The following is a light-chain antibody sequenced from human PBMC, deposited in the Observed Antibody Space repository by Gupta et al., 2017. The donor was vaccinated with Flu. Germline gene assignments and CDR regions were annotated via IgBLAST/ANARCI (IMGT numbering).Light chain of an antibody. CDR1: QDINNF. J-gene: IGKJ2*03. CDR3: QQDALLYS. Sequence: DIQMTQSPSSLSASVGDRVTITCQASQDINNFLNWYQQKPGKAPKLLIYDASNLETGVPLRFSGSASGTDFTFTSSSRQTEDIAKYYWQQDALLYSFGQGTKLEIK. CDR2: DAS. V-gene: IGKV1-33*01.